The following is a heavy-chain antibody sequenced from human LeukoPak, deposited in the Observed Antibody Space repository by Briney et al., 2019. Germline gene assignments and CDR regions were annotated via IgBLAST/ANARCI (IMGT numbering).Heavy chain of an antibody. D-gene: IGHD5-24*01. CDR1: ASGLILTKA. J-gene: IGHJ3*02. CDR3: AKDLDGYGSSDI. V-gene: IGHV3-30*02. Sequence: GGSLRLSCAASASGLILTKAMHWVRQAPGEGLEWVAHIRYDGITKWYADSVQGRFTISGDNSKNTLYLQMNSLRAEDTAVYYCAKDLDGYGSSDIWGLGTMVTVSS. CDR2: IRYDGITK.